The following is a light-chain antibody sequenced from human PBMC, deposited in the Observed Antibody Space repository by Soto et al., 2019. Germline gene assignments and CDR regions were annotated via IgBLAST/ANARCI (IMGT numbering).Light chain of an antibody. V-gene: IGLV2-14*01. J-gene: IGLJ1*01. CDR1: NSDVGTYNS. CDR3: SSSTSSSTYV. Sequence: QSALTQPAAVSGSPGQSIAISCTGTNSDVGTYNSVSWYPQYPGKAPKLMIHDVSNRPSGVSDRFSGSKSGNTASLTISGIQSEDAADYYCSSSTSSSTYVFGIWTKLTVL. CDR2: DVS.